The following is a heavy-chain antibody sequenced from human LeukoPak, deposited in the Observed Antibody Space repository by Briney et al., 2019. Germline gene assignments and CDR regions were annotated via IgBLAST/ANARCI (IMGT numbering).Heavy chain of an antibody. J-gene: IGHJ4*02. CDR1: GGSFSGYY. Sequence: SETLSLTCAVYGGSFSGYYWSWIRQPPGKGLEWIGEINHSGSTNYNPSLKSRVTISVDTSKNQFSLKLSSVTAADTAVYYCARVGEKLSYHYFDYWGQGTLVTVSS. CDR3: ARVGEKLSYHYFDY. V-gene: IGHV4-34*01. D-gene: IGHD3-10*01. CDR2: INHSGST.